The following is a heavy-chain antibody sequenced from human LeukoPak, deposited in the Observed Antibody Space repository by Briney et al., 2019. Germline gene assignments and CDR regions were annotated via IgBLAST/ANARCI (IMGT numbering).Heavy chain of an antibody. CDR2: IYYSGST. D-gene: IGHD3-16*02. Sequence: SETLSLTCAVYGGSFSGYYWSWIRQPPGKGLEWIGSIYYSGSTYYNPSLKSRVTISVDTSKNQFSLKLSSVTAADTAVYYCARRLDYVWGSYRPTASFDYWGQGTLVTVSS. CDR1: GGSFSGYY. CDR3: ARRLDYVWGSYRPTASFDY. V-gene: IGHV4-34*01. J-gene: IGHJ4*02.